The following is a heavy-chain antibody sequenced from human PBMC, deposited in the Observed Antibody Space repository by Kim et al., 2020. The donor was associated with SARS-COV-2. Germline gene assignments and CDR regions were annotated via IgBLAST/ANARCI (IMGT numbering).Heavy chain of an antibody. V-gene: IGHV3-33*01. CDR3: ARDRGATGYFDY. J-gene: IGHJ4*02. Sequence: YYADSVKGRFTISRDNYKNTLYLTMNSRGAEDTAVYYCARDRGATGYFDYWGQGTLVTVSS. D-gene: IGHD5-12*01.